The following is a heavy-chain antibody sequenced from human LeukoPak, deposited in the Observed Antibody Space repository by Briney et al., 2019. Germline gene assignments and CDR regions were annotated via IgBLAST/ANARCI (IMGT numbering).Heavy chain of an antibody. D-gene: IGHD5-12*01. CDR1: GFTFSSYN. CDR3: ARPPTKYYYYGMDV. J-gene: IGHJ6*02. V-gene: IGHV3-48*04. Sequence: PGGSLRLSCAASGFTFSSYNMHWIRQAPGKGLEWVSYISSSGSTIYYADSVKGRFTISRDNAKNSLYLQMNSLRAEDTAVYYCARPPTKYYYYGMDVWGQGTTVTVSS. CDR2: ISSSGSTI.